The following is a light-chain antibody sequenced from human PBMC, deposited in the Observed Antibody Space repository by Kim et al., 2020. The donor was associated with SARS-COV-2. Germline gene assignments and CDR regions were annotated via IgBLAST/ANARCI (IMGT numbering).Light chain of an antibody. CDR2: GAF. CDR3: QQYHTSPYN. V-gene: IGKV3-20*01. Sequence: WSPGERATPSCRAGQSVSTYLAWYQQKPGQSPRLLIYGAFNRAPGIPDRFSGSESGTDFTLTISGLEPEDFAVYYCQQYHTSPYNFGQGTKLEI. CDR1: QSVSTY. J-gene: IGKJ2*01.